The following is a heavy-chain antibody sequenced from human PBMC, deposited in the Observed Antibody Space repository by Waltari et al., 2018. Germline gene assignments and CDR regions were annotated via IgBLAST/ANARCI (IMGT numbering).Heavy chain of an antibody. Sequence: QVQLVESGGGVVQPGGSLRLSCAASGFTFSSYGMHWVRQAPGKGLEWVAFIRYDGSNKYYADSVKGRFTISRDNSKNTLYLQMNSLRAEDTAVYYCAKDRDYGDYGYYYYGMDVWGQGTTVTVSS. V-gene: IGHV3-30*02. D-gene: IGHD4-17*01. CDR1: GFTFSSYG. J-gene: IGHJ6*02. CDR3: AKDRDYGDYGYYYYGMDV. CDR2: IRYDGSNK.